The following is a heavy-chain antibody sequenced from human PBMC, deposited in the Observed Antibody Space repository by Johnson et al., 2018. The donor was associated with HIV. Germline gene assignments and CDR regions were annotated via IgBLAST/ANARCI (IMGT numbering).Heavy chain of an antibody. CDR1: GFTFSSYA. V-gene: IGHV3-30*04. Sequence: QVQLVESGGGVVLPGGSLRLSCAASGFTFSSYAMHWVRQAPGKGLEWLALMSYDGSNKFYADSLKGRFTVSRDISKNTLYLQINSLKTEDTAVYYCTTDGGLGSFDIWGQGTMVAVSS. CDR2: MSYDGSNK. J-gene: IGHJ3*02. D-gene: IGHD7-27*01. CDR3: TTDGGLGSFDI.